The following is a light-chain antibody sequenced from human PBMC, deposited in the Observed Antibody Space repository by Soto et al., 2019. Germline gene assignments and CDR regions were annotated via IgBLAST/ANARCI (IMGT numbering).Light chain of an antibody. Sequence: DIQLTQSPSFLSASVGDRVTITCRAIQSISSWLAWYQQKPGKAPKLLIYDASSLESGVPSRFSGSGSGTEFTLTISSLQPDDFATYYCQQYNSYSPPWTFGQGTKVDIK. J-gene: IGKJ1*01. CDR2: DAS. CDR1: QSISSW. CDR3: QQYNSYSPPWT. V-gene: IGKV1-5*01.